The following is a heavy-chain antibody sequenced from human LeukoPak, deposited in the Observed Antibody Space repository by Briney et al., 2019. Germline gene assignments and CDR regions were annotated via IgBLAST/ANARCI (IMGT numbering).Heavy chain of an antibody. J-gene: IGHJ4*02. CDR3: ARGSSSDWPLEY. D-gene: IGHD6-19*01. CDR1: GYTFINYA. V-gene: IGHV1-3*01. Sequence: ASVKVSCKASGYTFINYAIHWERQAPGQRLEWMGWINAYNGDTEYSQNFQGRVTITRDTSASTAYMELSTLRSEDTAVYYCARGSSSDWPLEYWGRGILVTVSS. CDR2: INAYNGDT.